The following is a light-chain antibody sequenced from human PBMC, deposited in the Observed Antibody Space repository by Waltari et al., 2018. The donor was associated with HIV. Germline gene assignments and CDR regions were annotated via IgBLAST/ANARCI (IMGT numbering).Light chain of an antibody. J-gene: IGKJ2*01. V-gene: IGKV4-1*01. Sequence: DIVCTQSPYSLVVSLGERATINFRSNQNHLYRDNTTNYLVWYRKKPAQPPKMLIYWASTRESAVPALLSGSGDGTDFALTISNLTPEDVAVYYCEQYHSVPYNFGQGTRL. CDR3: EQYHSVPYN. CDR2: WAS. CDR1: QNHLYRDNTTNY.